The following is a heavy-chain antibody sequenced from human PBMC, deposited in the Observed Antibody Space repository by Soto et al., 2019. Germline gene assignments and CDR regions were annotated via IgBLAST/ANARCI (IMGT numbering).Heavy chain of an antibody. V-gene: IGHV4-61*01. J-gene: IGHJ6*02. D-gene: IGHD6-13*01. Sequence: PSETLSLTCTVSGGSVSSGSYYWSWIRQPPGKGLEWIGYIYYSGSTNYNPSLKSRVTISVDTSKNQFPLKLSSVTAADTAVYYCASGTSRYYYYGMDVWGQGTTVTVSS. CDR3: ASGTSRYYYYGMDV. CDR2: IYYSGST. CDR1: GGSVSSGSYY.